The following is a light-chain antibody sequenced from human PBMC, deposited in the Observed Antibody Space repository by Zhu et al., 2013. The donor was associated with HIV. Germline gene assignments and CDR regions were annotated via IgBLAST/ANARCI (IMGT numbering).Light chain of an antibody. CDR1: QDIRTD. J-gene: IGKJ4*01. Sequence: IQLTQSPSSLSASVGDRVTITCRASQDIRTDLGWYQQKPGKAPKRLIYAASILQSGVPSRFSGSGSGTEFTLTISSLQPEDFATYYCLQHYGYPLTFGGGTKVEIK. CDR2: AAS. V-gene: IGKV1-17*01. CDR3: LQHYGYPLT.